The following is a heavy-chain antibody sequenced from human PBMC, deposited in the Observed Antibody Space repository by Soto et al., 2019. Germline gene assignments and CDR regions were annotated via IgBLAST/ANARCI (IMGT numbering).Heavy chain of an antibody. D-gene: IGHD3-22*01. V-gene: IGHV3-53*01. CDR3: ARGAMIRAGDAFDI. J-gene: IGHJ3*02. CDR2: IYSGGST. Sequence: EVQLVESGGGLIQPGGSLRLSCAASGFTVSSNYMSWVRQAPGKGLEWVSVIYSGGSTYYADSVKGRFTISRDNSKNTLYLQMNSRRAEDTAVYYCARGAMIRAGDAFDIWGQGTMVTVSS. CDR1: GFTVSSNY.